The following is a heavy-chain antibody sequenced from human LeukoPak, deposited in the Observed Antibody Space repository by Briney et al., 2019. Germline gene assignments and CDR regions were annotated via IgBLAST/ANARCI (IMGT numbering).Heavy chain of an antibody. CDR1: GGTFSSYA. D-gene: IGHD3-10*01. V-gene: IGHV1-69*04. J-gene: IGHJ6*02. CDR3: ARVAAYYYYGSGSYYNGPYYYYGMDV. CDR2: IIPILGIA. Sequence: GSSVKVSCKASGGTFSSYAISWVRQAPGQGLEWVGRIIPILGIANYAQKFQGRVTITADKSTSTAYMELSSLRSEDTAVYYCARVAAYYYYGSGSYYNGPYYYYGMDVWGQGTTVTVSS.